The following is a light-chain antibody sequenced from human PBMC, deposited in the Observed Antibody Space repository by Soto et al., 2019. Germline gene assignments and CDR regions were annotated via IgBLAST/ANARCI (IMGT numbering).Light chain of an antibody. CDR1: SSNIGAGYD. Sequence: QSVLTQPPSVSGAPGQRVTISCTGRSSNIGAGYDVHWYQHLPGTSPKLLIYGNTNRPAGVPDRFSGSKSGTSASLAITGLQADDEADYDCQSYDSSLTLRVFGTGTKLTVL. CDR3: QSYDSSLTLRV. CDR2: GNT. J-gene: IGLJ1*01. V-gene: IGLV1-40*01.